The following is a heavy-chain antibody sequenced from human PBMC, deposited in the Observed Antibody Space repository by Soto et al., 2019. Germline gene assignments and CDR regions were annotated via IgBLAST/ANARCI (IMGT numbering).Heavy chain of an antibody. CDR2: IYYSGST. Sequence: SGTLSLTCIASGGSISSYYRSWIRQPPGKGLEWIGYIYYSGSTNYNPSLKSRVTISVDTSKNQFSLKLSSVTAADTAVYYCARGLMVRVVNYYGMDVWGQGTTVTVSS. CDR1: GGSISSYY. J-gene: IGHJ6*02. V-gene: IGHV4-59*01. CDR3: ARGLMVRVVNYYGMDV. D-gene: IGHD3-10*01.